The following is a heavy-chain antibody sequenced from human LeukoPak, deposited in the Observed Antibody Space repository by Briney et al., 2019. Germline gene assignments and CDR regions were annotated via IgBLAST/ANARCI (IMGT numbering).Heavy chain of an antibody. V-gene: IGHV1-69*05. J-gene: IGHJ5*02. CDR3: ARADSSGWYNWFDP. CDR2: IIPIFGTA. CDR1: GGTSSSYA. Sequence: SVKVSCKASGGTSSSYAISWVRQAPGQGLEWMGRIIPIFGTANYAQRFQGRVTITTDESTSTAYMELSSLRSEDTAVYYCARADSSGWYNWFDPWGQGTLVTVSS. D-gene: IGHD6-19*01.